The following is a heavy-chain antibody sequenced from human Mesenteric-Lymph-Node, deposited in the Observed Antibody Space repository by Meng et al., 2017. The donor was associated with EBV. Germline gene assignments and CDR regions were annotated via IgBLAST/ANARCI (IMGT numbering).Heavy chain of an antibody. Sequence: HLRLQGSGPRRVGLQGTPSLICTASSDSISSTSYHWGWIRQPPGKGLEWIGSIYYSGTTYFNPSLESRVSISVDTSKKQFSLRLTSVTAADTAVYYCARQYGSSFDYWGQGTLVTVSS. V-gene: IGHV4-39*01. CDR3: ARQYGSSFDY. J-gene: IGHJ4*02. D-gene: IGHD3-10*01. CDR1: SDSISSTSYH. CDR2: IYYSGTT.